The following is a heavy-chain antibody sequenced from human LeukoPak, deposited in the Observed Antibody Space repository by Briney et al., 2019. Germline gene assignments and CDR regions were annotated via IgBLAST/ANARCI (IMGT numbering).Heavy chain of an antibody. J-gene: IGHJ4*02. Sequence: PGGSLRLSCATSGFTFSTYAVSWIRQPPGKGLEWVSFISGSGGRTYYADSVKGRFTISRDNSKNTLYLQMNSLRAEDTAVYYCAKERVTTTAFDYWGQGTLVTVS. CDR2: ISGSGGRT. CDR1: GFTFSTYA. D-gene: IGHD1-1*01. V-gene: IGHV3-23*01. CDR3: AKERVTTTAFDY.